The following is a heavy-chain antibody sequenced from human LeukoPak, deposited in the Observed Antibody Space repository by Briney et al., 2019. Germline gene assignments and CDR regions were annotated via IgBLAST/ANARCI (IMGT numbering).Heavy chain of an antibody. J-gene: IGHJ4*02. CDR1: GFTFSSYA. D-gene: IGHD2-15*01. Sequence: GGSLRLSCAASGFTFSSYAMSWVRQAPGKGLEWVSAISGSGGSTYYADSAKGRFTISRDNSKNTLYLQMNSLRAEDTAVYYCAKAGTYCSGGSCYWIDYWGQGTLVTVSS. V-gene: IGHV3-23*01. CDR2: ISGSGGST. CDR3: AKAGTYCSGGSCYWIDY.